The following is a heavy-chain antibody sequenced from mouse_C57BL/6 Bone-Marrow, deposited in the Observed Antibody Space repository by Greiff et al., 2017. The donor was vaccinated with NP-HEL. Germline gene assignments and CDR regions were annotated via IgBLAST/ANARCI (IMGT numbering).Heavy chain of an antibody. CDR3: ARWLAYAMDY. V-gene: IGHV1-76*01. Sequence: VQMQQVGAELVRPGASVKLSCKASGYTFTDYYINWVKQRPGQGLEWIARIYPGSGNTYYNEKFKGKATLTAEKSSSTAYMQLSSLTSEDSAVYFCARWLAYAMDYWGQGTSVTVSS. CDR2: IYPGSGNT. CDR1: GYTFTDYY. J-gene: IGHJ4*01. D-gene: IGHD2-2*01.